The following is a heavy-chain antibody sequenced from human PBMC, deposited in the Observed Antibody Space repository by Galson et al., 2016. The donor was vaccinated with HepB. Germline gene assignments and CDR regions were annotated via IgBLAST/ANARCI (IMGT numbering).Heavy chain of an antibody. CDR1: GFTFNAHW. Sequence: SLRLSCAASGFTFNAHWMNWVRQAPGKGLEWVANIRGDGIVSYYAESVRGRFTISRDNAKNSLYLQMNGLRVDETAVYYCARERTGINYSWGQGTLVTVSS. V-gene: IGHV3-7*01. CDR2: IRGDGIVS. CDR3: ARERTGINYS. J-gene: IGHJ4*02. D-gene: IGHD3-16*01.